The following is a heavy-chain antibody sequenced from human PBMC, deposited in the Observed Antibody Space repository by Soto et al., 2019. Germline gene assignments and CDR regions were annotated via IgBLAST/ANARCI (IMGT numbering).Heavy chain of an antibody. D-gene: IGHD4-17*01. CDR3: AKDMGDRLRASDS. CDR2: ISWNSGSI. Sequence: EVQLVESGGGLAQPGRSLRLSCAASGFTFDDYAMHWVRQAPGKGLEWVSGISWNSGSIGYADSVKGRFTISRDNAKNSLYLQMISLRAEDTALYYCAKDMGDRLRASDSWGQGTLVTVSS. V-gene: IGHV3-9*01. J-gene: IGHJ4*02. CDR1: GFTFDDYA.